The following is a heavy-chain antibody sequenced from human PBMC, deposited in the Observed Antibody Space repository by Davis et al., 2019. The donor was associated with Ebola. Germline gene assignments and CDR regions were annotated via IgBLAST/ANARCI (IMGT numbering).Heavy chain of an antibody. J-gene: IGHJ3*02. Sequence: SGSTLVKPTPTLTLTCTLSGLSLTTTGMRVRWFRPPTGNALAWIARIDWDDDKFYSTSLKTRLAISKDTTKNQVILTMTNMDPVDTGTYYCARTHRDSLDIWSQGTMVTVSS. D-gene: IGHD2-21*02. CDR1: GLSLTTTGMR. CDR2: IDWDDDK. CDR3: ARTHRDSLDI. V-gene: IGHV2-70D*14.